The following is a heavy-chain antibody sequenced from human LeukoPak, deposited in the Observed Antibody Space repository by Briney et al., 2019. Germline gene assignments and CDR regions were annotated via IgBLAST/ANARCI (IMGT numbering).Heavy chain of an antibody. J-gene: IGHJ4*02. D-gene: IGHD3-16*01. CDR2: IASDGSST. CDR1: GFTFSSYW. Sequence: PGGSLRLSCAASGFTFSSYWMNWVRQAPGKGLVWVSRIASDGSSTTYADSVKGRFSISRDNAKNTLYLQMNSLRVEDTAVYYCARDSDDYVWGSPSFDYWGQGTLVTVSS. CDR3: ARDSDDYVWGSPSFDY. V-gene: IGHV3-74*01.